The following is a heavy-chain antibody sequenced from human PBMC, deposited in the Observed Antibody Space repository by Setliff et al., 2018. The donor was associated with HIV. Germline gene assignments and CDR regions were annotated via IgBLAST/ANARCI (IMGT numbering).Heavy chain of an antibody. J-gene: IGHJ4*02. CDR3: ASMERGSGFSNRNYFDY. D-gene: IGHD6-19*01. CDR2: VYSTGST. V-gene: IGHV4-59*01. CDR1: GDSINNYY. Sequence: SETLSLTCTVSGDSINNYYWSWIRQPPGKGLEWIGYVYSTGSTNSKSSLKSRVTISVDTSKNQFSLKLRSVTAADTAVYYCASMERGSGFSNRNYFDYWGQGTLVTVSS.